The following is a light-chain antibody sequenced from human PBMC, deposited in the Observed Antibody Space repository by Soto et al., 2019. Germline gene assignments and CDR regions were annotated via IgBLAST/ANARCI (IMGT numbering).Light chain of an antibody. J-gene: IGLJ2*01. CDR2: EVN. CDR3: SSHAGRGSII. V-gene: IGLV2-23*02. Sequence: QSALTQPASVSGSPGQSITISCTGASTDIGGYDLVAWYQQDPGKAPKLMIYEVNKRPSGVSDRFSGSKSGNTASLTISGLQAEDEADYFCSSHAGRGSIIFGGGTKLTVL. CDR1: STDIGGYDL.